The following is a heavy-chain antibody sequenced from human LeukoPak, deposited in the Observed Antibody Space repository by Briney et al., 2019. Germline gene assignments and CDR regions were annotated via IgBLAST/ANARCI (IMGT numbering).Heavy chain of an antibody. Sequence: TGGSLRLSCAASGFTVSSNYMSWVRQAPGKGLEWVSVIYSGGSTYYADSVKGRFTISIDNSKNTLYLQMNSLRAEDTAVYYCAKVPHRRDSHYFDYWGQGTLVTVSS. CDR1: GFTVSSNY. V-gene: IGHV3-53*01. J-gene: IGHJ4*02. D-gene: IGHD2-21*02. CDR3: AKVPHRRDSHYFDY. CDR2: IYSGGST.